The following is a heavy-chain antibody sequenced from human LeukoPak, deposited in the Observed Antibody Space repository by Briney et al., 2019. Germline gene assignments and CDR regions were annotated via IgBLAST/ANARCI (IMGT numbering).Heavy chain of an antibody. CDR1: GGSFSGYY. V-gene: IGHV4-34*01. J-gene: IGHJ4*02. D-gene: IGHD3-3*01. Sequence: SETLSLTCVVYGGSFSGYYWSWIRQPPGKGLEWIGEINHSGSTNYNPSLKSRVTISVDTSKNQFSLKLSSVTAADTAVYYCARVGFDFWSGYYDYWGQGTLVTVSS. CDR3: ARVGFDFWSGYYDY. CDR2: INHSGST.